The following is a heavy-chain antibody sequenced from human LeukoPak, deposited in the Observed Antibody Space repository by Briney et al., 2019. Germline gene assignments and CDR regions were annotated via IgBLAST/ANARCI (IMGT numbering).Heavy chain of an antibody. CDR3: ARGPATSNWFDP. J-gene: IGHJ5*02. CDR1: GYSISSGYY. CDR2: INHSGST. V-gene: IGHV4-38-2*02. Sequence: MPSETLSLTCTVSGYSISSGYYWGWIRQPPGKGLEWIGEINHSGSTNYNPSLKSRVTISVDTSKNQFSLKLSSVTAADTAVYYCARGPATSNWFDPWGQGTLVTVSS.